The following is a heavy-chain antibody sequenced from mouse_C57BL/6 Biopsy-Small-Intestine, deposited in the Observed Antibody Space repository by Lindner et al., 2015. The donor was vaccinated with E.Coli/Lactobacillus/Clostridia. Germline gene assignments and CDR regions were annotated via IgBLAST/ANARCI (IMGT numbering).Heavy chain of an antibody. Sequence: VQLQESGAELVRPGSSVKMSCKASGYTFTSYGLNWVKQRPGQGLEWVGYIYIGNGYTEYNENFKGKATLTSDTSSSTAYMQLSSLTSEDSAIYFCARSTTVVAFDYWGQGTTLTVSS. D-gene: IGHD1-1*01. CDR1: GYTFTSYG. CDR2: IYIGNGYT. CDR3: ARSTTVVAFDY. V-gene: IGHV1-58*01. J-gene: IGHJ2*01.